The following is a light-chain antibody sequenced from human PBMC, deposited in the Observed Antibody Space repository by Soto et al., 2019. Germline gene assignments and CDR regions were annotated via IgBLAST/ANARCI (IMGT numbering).Light chain of an antibody. CDR1: QSFRGL. V-gene: IGKV3-11*01. Sequence: EVVLTQSPVTLSLSPGERATLSCRASQSFRGLLAWYQQKPGQAPRLLIYDAYNRATGIPPRFSGSGSGTDFTLTISGLESEDSAVYYCQQRHMWPITFGQGTRLEIK. CDR2: DAY. CDR3: QQRHMWPIT. J-gene: IGKJ5*01.